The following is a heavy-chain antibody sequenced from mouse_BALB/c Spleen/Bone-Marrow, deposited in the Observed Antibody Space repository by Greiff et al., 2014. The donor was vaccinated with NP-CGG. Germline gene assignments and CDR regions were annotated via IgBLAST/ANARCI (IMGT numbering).Heavy chain of an antibody. CDR2: IDPANGNT. D-gene: IGHD2-1*01. J-gene: IGHJ4*01. CDR1: GFNIKDTY. Sequence: EVKLVESGAELVKPGASVKLSCTASGFNIKDTYMHWVKQRPEQGLEWIGRIDPANGNTKYVPTFQGKATITADTSSNTAYLQLSSLTSEDTAVYYCASSGNYEGGDMDYWGQGISVTVSS. V-gene: IGHV14-3*02. CDR3: ASSGNYEGGDMDY.